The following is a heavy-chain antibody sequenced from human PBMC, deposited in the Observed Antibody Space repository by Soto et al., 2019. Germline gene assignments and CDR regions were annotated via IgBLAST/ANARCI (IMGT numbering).Heavy chain of an antibody. CDR2: IIPILGIA. CDR3: ARGGYCSSTSCYVRDYYYYYGMDV. J-gene: IGHJ6*02. V-gene: IGHV1-69*02. Sequence: SVKVSCKASGGTFSSYTISWVRQAPGQGLEWMGRIIPILGIANYAQKFQGRVTITADKSTSTAYMELSSLRSEDTAVYYCARGGYCSSTSCYVRDYYYYYGMDVWG. D-gene: IGHD2-2*01. CDR1: GGTFSSYT.